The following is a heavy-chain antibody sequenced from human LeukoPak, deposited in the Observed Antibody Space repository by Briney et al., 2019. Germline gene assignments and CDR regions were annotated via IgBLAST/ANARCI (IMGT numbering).Heavy chain of an antibody. D-gene: IGHD1-26*01. Sequence: SETLSLTCTVSGGSITDRNYYWGWIRQAPGKGLEWIGTIYYSGATYYNPSLRGRVAVSVDTSKNQFSLNVGSVTAADTAVFYCARENSGSYREFDYWGQGTLVTVSS. J-gene: IGHJ4*02. CDR2: IYYSGAT. CDR3: ARENSGSYREFDY. V-gene: IGHV4-39*07. CDR1: GGSITDRNYY.